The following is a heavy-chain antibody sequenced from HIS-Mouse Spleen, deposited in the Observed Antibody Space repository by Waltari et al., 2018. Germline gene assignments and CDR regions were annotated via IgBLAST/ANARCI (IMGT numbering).Heavy chain of an antibody. Sequence: QVQLQQWGAGLLKPSETLSLTCAVYGGSFSGYYWSWIRQPPGKGLEWIGEINHSGSPQYNPSLKSRVTISVDTSKNQFSLQLSSVTAADTAVYYWARKRRGGYSSSWYIGYFDYWGQGTLVTVSS. J-gene: IGHJ4*02. CDR3: ARKRRGGYSSSWYIGYFDY. CDR1: GGSFSGYY. CDR2: INHSGSP. D-gene: IGHD6-13*01. V-gene: IGHV4-34*01.